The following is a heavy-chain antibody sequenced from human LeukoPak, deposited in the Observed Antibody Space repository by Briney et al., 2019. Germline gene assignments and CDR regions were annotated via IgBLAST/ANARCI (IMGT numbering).Heavy chain of an antibody. CDR1: GYTFTGYY. V-gene: IGHV1-2*02. CDR3: ARDPYGSGSKFDY. Sequence: GASVKVSCKASGYTFTGYYMHWVRQAPGQGLEWMGWINPNSGGTNYAQKFQGRVTMTRDTSISTAYMELSRLRSDDTAVYYCARDPYGSGSKFDYWGQGTLVTVSS. CDR2: INPNSGGT. D-gene: IGHD3-10*01. J-gene: IGHJ4*02.